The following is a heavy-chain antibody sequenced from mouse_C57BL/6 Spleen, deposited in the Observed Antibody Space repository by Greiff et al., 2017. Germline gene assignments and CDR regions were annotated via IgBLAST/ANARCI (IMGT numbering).Heavy chain of an antibody. J-gene: IGHJ1*03. Sequence: QVQLQQPGAELVRPGSSVKLSCKASGYTFTSYWMDWVKQRPGQGLEWIGNIYPSDSETHYNQKFKDKATLTVDKSSSTAYMQLSSLTSEDSAVYYCARRDYYGSDYWYFDVWGTGTTVTVSS. CDR3: ARRDYYGSDYWYFDV. V-gene: IGHV1-61*01. CDR2: IYPSDSET. CDR1: GYTFTSYW. D-gene: IGHD1-1*01.